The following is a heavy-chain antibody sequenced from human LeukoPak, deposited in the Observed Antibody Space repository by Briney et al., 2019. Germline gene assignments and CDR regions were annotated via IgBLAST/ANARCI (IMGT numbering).Heavy chain of an antibody. Sequence: PSETLSLTCTVSGGSITSYYWSWIRQPPGKGLEWLGYIFYSGTTNYNPSLKSRVTISVDTSKNQFSLKLSSVTAADTAVYYCARFDILTGYFDYWGQGTLVTVSS. CDR1: GGSITSYY. V-gene: IGHV4-59*01. J-gene: IGHJ4*02. D-gene: IGHD3-9*01. CDR3: ARFDILTGYFDY. CDR2: IFYSGTT.